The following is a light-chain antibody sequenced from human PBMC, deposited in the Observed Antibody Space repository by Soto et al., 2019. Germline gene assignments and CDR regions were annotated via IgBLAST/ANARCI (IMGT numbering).Light chain of an antibody. CDR3: QQYSNLIT. CDR2: KAS. V-gene: IGKV1-5*03. Sequence: DIQMTQSPSTLSASVGDTVTVTCRASQSVSGWLAWYQQKPGEAPKLLIYKASSLESGVPSRFSGSGSGTYFSFTISSLQPEDFATYYCQQYSNLITFGQGTRLEIK. CDR1: QSVSGW. J-gene: IGKJ5*01.